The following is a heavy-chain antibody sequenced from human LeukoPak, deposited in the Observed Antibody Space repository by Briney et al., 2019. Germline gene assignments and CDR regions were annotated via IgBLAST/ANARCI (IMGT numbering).Heavy chain of an antibody. CDR1: GFTFSSYA. V-gene: IGHV3-23*01. Sequence: GGSLRLSCAASGFTFSSYAMSWVRQAPGKGLEWVSHISGSGGYTYYTDSVKGRFTISRDSSKNTLYLQMNSLRAEDTAVYYCARVSGYYGSGSYYIDYWGQGTLVTVSS. D-gene: IGHD3-10*01. CDR2: ISGSGGYT. CDR3: ARVSGYYGSGSYYIDY. J-gene: IGHJ4*02.